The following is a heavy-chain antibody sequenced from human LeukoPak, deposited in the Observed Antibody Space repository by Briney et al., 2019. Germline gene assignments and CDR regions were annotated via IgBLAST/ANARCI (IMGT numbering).Heavy chain of an antibody. CDR1: GGSISTSY. D-gene: IGHD5-18*01. J-gene: IGHJ3*02. V-gene: IGHV4-59*08. Sequence: NTSETLSLTCTVSGGSISTSYWSWIRQPPGKGLEWIGYIYYSGSTNSNPSLKSRVTISIDTSRNQFSLKMISVTAADTAVYYCAGHNTAMVSDAFDIWGQGTMVTVSS. CDR3: AGHNTAMVSDAFDI. CDR2: IYYSGST.